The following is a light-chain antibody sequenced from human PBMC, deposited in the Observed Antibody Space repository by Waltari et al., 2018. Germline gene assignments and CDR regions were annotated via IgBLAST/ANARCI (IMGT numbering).Light chain of an antibody. J-gene: IGKJ1*01. V-gene: IGKV3-15*01. Sequence: DIVMTQSPATLSVSPGERATLSCRASENVDRNLAWYQQKPGQPPRLLNYGASTRASCIPARFRCRGSGTKFTLTISSLQSEDSAVYFCQQYNYWWTFGQGTKVEIK. CDR3: QQYNYWWT. CDR2: GAS. CDR1: ENVDRN.